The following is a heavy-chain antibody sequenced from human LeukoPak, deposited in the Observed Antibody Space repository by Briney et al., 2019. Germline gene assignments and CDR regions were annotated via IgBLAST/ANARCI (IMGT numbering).Heavy chain of an antibody. V-gene: IGHV4-61*02. CDR2: IYTSGST. Sequence: SETLSLTCTVSGGSISSGSYYWSWIRQPAGKGLEWIGRIYTSGSTNYNPSLKSRVTISVDTPKNQFSLKLSSVTAADTAVYYCARGFGVVVAAIDYWGQGTLVTVSS. D-gene: IGHD2-15*01. J-gene: IGHJ4*02. CDR3: ARGFGVVVAAIDY. CDR1: GGSISSGSYY.